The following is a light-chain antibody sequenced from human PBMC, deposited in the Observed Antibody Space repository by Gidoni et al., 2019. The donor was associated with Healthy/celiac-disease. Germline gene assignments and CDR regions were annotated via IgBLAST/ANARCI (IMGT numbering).Light chain of an antibody. CDR1: KLGDKY. V-gene: IGLV3-1*01. CDR3: QAWDSSTVV. J-gene: IGLJ2*01. Sequence: SYELTQPPPVSFSPGPTASITCSGDKLGDKYACWYQQKPGQSPVLVIYQDSKRPSGIPERFSGSNSGNTATLTISGTQAMDEADYYCQAWDSSTVVFGGGTKLTVL. CDR2: QDS.